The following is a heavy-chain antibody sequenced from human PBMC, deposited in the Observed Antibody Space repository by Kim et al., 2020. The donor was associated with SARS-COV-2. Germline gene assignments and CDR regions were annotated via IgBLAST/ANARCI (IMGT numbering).Heavy chain of an antibody. J-gene: IGHJ5*02. CDR1: GFTFSAYG. V-gene: IGHV3-33*01. CDR3: ARNMANNWFDP. D-gene: IGHD3-10*01. CDR2: IWHDGSRK. Sequence: GGSLRLSCATSGFTFSAYGMHWVRQAPGKGLEWVAVIWHDGSRKYYTDSVKGRFTISRDGPKNTLFLQMNSLRVEDTALYYCARNMANNWFDPWGRGTLVTVSS.